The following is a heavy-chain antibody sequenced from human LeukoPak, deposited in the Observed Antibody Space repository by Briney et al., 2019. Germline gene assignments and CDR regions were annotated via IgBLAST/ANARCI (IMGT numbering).Heavy chain of an antibody. V-gene: IGHV3-23*01. CDR2: ISDSGGTT. D-gene: IGHD5-18*01. CDR3: AKSVDTAMLSDS. CDR1: GFTFSSYA. Sequence: PGGSLRLSFAASGFTFSSYAMSWVRQAPGKGLEWVSAISDSGGTTYYADSVKGRFTLSRDNSKRTLYLQMNGLRAEDTAVYYCAKSVDTAMLSDSWGQGTLVTVSP. J-gene: IGHJ4*02.